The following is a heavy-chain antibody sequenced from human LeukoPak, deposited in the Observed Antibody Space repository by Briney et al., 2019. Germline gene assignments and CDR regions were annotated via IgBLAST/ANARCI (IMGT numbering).Heavy chain of an antibody. Sequence: SETLSLTCTASGGSISSSSYYWGWIRQPPGKGLEWIGSIYYSGSTYYNPSLKSRVTISVDTSKNQFSLKLSSVTAADTAVYYCAGWRTGLGYFDYWGQGTLVTVSS. D-gene: IGHD3/OR15-3a*01. J-gene: IGHJ4*02. CDR2: IYYSGST. CDR1: GGSISSSSYY. V-gene: IGHV4-39*07. CDR3: AGWRTGLGYFDY.